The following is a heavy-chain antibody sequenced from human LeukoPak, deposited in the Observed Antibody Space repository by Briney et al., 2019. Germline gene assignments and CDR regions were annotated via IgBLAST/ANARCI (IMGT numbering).Heavy chain of an antibody. CDR1: GGSISSSDYY. Sequence: SETLSLTCTLSGGSISSSDYYWGWIRQPPGKGLEWIGCIYDSGGTSSNPSFKSRPPISVETPKNQFFLKRTSVTATDPAVYYCAKPFLYTGSGDAWGQGTLVTVPS. J-gene: IGHJ5*02. CDR3: AKPFLYTGSGDA. V-gene: IGHV4-39*01. D-gene: IGHD6-25*01. CDR2: IYDSGGT.